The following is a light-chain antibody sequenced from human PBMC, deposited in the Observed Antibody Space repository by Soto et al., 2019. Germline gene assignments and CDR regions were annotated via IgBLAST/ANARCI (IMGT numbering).Light chain of an antibody. Sequence: EIVLTQSPGTLSLSPGERATLSCRASQSVTSSYFAWYQQKPGEPPRLLIFDASSRATGIPDRFTGSGSGTDFTLTISSLEPEDFAVYYCQHYGRSPPSWTFGQGTEVEIK. CDR2: DAS. CDR1: QSVTSSY. J-gene: IGKJ1*01. V-gene: IGKV3-20*01. CDR3: QHYGRSPPSWT.